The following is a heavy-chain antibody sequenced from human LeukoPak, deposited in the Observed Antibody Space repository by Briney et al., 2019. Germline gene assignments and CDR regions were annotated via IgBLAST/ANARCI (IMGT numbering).Heavy chain of an antibody. CDR3: ARVSGDYYHTVDT. V-gene: IGHV3-21*01. CDR1: GFTFSSYA. Sequence: PGGSLRLSCAASGFTFSSYAMNWVRQAPGKGLEWVSSITSSAYIYYADSVKGRFTISRDNAKNSLFLQMNSLRVEDTAIYYRARVSGDYYHTVDTWGQGTLVTVSS. CDR2: ITSSAYI. D-gene: IGHD4-17*01. J-gene: IGHJ5*02.